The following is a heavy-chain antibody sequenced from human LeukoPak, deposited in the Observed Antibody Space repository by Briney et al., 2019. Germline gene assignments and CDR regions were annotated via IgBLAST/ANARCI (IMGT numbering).Heavy chain of an antibody. J-gene: IGHJ4*02. D-gene: IGHD1-7*01. CDR1: GGSLSSGDYY. V-gene: IGHV4-30-4*08. Sequence: PSETLSLTCTLSGGSLSSGDYYWSWIRQPPGKGLEWIGYIYYSGSTYYNPSLKSRVTISVDTSKNQFSLKLSSVTAADTAVYYCAREPRYSWNYGGWGQGTLVTVSS. CDR3: AREPRYSWNYGG. CDR2: IYYSGST.